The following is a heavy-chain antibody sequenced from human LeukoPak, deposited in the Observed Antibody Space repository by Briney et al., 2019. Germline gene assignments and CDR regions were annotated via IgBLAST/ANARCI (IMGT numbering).Heavy chain of an antibody. CDR2: INQDGGEK. CDR1: AFTFSSNW. D-gene: IGHD2-2*01. Sequence: GSLRLSCAASAFTFSSNWMSWVRQAPGKGLEWVANINQDGGEKYYVDSVKGRFTISRDNAKNSVYLQMNSLRAEDTAVYHCATGRSCTTCYLPDYWGQGTLVTVSS. V-gene: IGHV3-7*01. J-gene: IGHJ4*02. CDR3: ATGRSCTTCYLPDY.